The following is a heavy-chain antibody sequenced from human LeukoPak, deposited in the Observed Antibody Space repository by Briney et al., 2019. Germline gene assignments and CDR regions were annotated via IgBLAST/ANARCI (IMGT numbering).Heavy chain of an antibody. CDR3: ARRGVTVTNDDAFDI. CDR2: IYPGDSDI. CDR1: GYRFTSYW. J-gene: IGHJ3*02. V-gene: IGHV5-51*01. Sequence: PGESLKISCMGSGYRFTSYWIGCVRQMPGKGLEWMGIIYPGDSDIRYSPSFQGQVTISPDKSISTAYLQWSSLKASDTAMFHCARRGVTVTNDDAFDISGQGTMVTVSS. D-gene: IGHD4-17*01.